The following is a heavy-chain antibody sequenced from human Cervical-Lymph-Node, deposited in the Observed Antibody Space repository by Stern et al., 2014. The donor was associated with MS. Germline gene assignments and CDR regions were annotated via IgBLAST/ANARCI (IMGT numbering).Heavy chain of an antibody. CDR3: ARQTTAWASDV. Sequence: EVQLVESGAELIRPGESLKISCKGSGFKFSIYWIAWVRQMHGKGLEWMGLIYPGDSETRSSPSFQVQVTMSADKSTSTAYLQWSSLNASDTAMYFCARQTTAWASDVWGQGTLVTVSS. J-gene: IGHJ4*02. CDR2: IYPGDSET. V-gene: IGHV5-51*01. D-gene: IGHD1-14*01. CDR1: GFKFSIYW.